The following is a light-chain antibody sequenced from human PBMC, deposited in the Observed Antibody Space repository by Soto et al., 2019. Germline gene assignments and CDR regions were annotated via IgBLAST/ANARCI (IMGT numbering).Light chain of an antibody. V-gene: IGKV1-12*01. Sequence: DIQMTQSPSSVSASVRDRVTITCRASQVIGTWLAWFQQRPGKAPKLLISAASSLRSGVPTRFSGSGSGTDFSLTISSLQPEDFATYYCQQAFSLPLTFGGGTKVDIK. CDR3: QQAFSLPLT. J-gene: IGKJ4*01. CDR2: AAS. CDR1: QVIGTW.